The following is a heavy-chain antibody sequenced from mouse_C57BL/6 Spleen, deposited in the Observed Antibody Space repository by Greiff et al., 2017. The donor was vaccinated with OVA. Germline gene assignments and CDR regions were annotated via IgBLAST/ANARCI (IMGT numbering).Heavy chain of an antibody. J-gene: IGHJ2*01. CDR3: ARTAYYSNYLDY. D-gene: IGHD2-5*01. Sequence: VKLVESGPELVKPGASVKISCKASGYAFSSSWMNWVKQRPGKGLEWIGRIYPGDGDTNYNGKFKGKATLTADKSSSTAYMQLSSLTSEDSAVYFCARTAYYSNYLDYRGQGTTLTVSS. V-gene: IGHV1-82*01. CDR1: GYAFSSSW. CDR2: IYPGDGDT.